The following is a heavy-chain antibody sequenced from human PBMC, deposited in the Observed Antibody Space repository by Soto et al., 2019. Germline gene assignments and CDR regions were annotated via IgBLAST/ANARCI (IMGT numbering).Heavy chain of an antibody. J-gene: IGHJ4*02. CDR2: ISSSSSTI. Sequence: GGTLRLSCAASGFTFSSYSMNWVRQAPGKGLEWVSYISSSSSTIYYADSVKGRFTISRDNAKNSLYLQMNSLRDEDTAVYYCASRAVVAATLCDYWGQGTRVTVSS. V-gene: IGHV3-48*02. D-gene: IGHD2-15*01. CDR1: GFTFSSYS. CDR3: ASRAVVAATLCDY.